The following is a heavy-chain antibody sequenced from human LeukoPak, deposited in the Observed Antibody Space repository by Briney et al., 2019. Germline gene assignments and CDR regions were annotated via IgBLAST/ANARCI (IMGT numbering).Heavy chain of an antibody. CDR1: GGSFSGYY. CDR3: ASPGCSSTSCSLGYYYGMDV. Sequence: SETLSLTCAVYGGSFSGYYWSWIRQPPGKGLEWIGEINHSGSTNYNPSLKSRVTISVDTSKNQFSLKLSSVTAADTAAYYCASPGCSSTSCSLGYYYGMDVWGQGTTVTVSS. V-gene: IGHV4-34*01. J-gene: IGHJ6*02. CDR2: INHSGST. D-gene: IGHD2-2*01.